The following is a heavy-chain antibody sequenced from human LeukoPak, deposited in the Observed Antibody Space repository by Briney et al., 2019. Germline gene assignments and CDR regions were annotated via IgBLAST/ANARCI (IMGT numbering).Heavy chain of an antibody. CDR2: IRAYNGDT. CDR3: ARDPSNSSGRSEHFDY. J-gene: IGHJ4*02. V-gene: IGHV1-18*01. D-gene: IGHD6-19*01. CDR1: GYTFTSHS. Sequence: GASVKVSCKASGYTFTSHSISWVRQAPGQGLEWMGWIRAYNGDTKYAQNFQGRVTMTTDASTTTAYMELRSLTSDDTAVYYCARDPSNSSGRSEHFDYWGQGTLVTVSS.